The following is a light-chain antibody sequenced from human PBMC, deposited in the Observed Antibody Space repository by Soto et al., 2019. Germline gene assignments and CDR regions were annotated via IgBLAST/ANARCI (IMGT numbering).Light chain of an antibody. CDR3: QQYDNPSIT. CDR2: DAS. Sequence: DIQMTQSPSTLSGSVGNRVTITCRSSQTIGSWLAWYQQKPGKAPKLLIYDASNLETGAPSRFSGSGSGTDFTFTISSLQPEDIATYYCQQYDNPSITFGQGIRLEIK. J-gene: IGKJ5*01. CDR1: QTIGSW. V-gene: IGKV1-33*01.